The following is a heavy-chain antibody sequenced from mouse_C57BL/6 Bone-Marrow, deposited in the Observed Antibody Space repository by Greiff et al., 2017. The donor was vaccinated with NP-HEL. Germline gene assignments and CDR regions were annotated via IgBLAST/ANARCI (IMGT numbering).Heavy chain of an antibody. V-gene: IGHV1-50*01. CDR3: ASLTTVVFDY. J-gene: IGHJ2*01. CDR2: IDPSDSYT. D-gene: IGHD1-1*01. Sequence: QVQLQQPGAELVKPGASVKLSCKASGYTFTSYWMQWVKQRPGQGLEWIGEIDPSDSYTNYHQKFKGKATLTVDTYSSTAYMQLSSLTSEDSAVYYCASLTTVVFDYWGQGTTLTVSS. CDR1: GYTFTSYW.